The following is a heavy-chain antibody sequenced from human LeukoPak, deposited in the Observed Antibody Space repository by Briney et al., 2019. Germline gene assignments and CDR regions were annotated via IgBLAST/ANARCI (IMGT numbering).Heavy chain of an antibody. D-gene: IGHD3-22*01. CDR3: ARVGYYESSGYYEY. V-gene: IGHV1-2*06. J-gene: IGHJ4*02. CDR2: INPNSGGT. CDR1: GFTFTKYY. Sequence: ASVKVSCKASGFTFTKYYMHWVRQAPGQGLEWMGRINPNSGGTNYAQKFQGRVTMTRDTSISTVYMELSRLRSDDTAVYYCARVGYYESSGYYEYWGQGTLVTVSS.